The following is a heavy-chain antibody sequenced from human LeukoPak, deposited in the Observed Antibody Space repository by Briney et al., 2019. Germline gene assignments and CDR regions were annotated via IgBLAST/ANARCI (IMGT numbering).Heavy chain of an antibody. CDR3: ARRGPPRTMLRGVKSGWFDP. D-gene: IGHD3-10*01. J-gene: IGHJ5*02. Sequence: SETLSLTCSVSGGSMSSYYWSWIRQSPGKGLEWIGYIYHSGSTDYNSSLKSRVTISVDTSKNQFSLKFNSVTAADTAVYYCARRGPPRTMLRGVKSGWFDPWGQGTLVTVSS. CDR2: IYHSGST. V-gene: IGHV4-59*12. CDR1: GGSMSSYY.